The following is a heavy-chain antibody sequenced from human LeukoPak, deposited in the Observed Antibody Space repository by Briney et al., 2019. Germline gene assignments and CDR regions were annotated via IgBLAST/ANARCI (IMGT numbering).Heavy chain of an antibody. V-gene: IGHV1-3*01. D-gene: IGHD6-6*01. CDR2: INAGNGNT. Sequence: ASVNVSCKASGYTFTSYAMHWVRQAPGQRLEWMGWINAGNGNTKYSQKFQGRVTITRDTSASTDYMELSSLRPEDTAVCYCARVSISPWGPKFFDYWRQGTLVTVSS. CDR3: ARVSISPWGPKFFDY. J-gene: IGHJ4*02. CDR1: GYTFTSYA.